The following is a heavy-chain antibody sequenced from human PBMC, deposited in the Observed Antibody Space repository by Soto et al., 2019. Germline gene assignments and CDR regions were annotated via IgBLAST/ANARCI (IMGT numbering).Heavy chain of an antibody. V-gene: IGHV1-8*01. CDR3: ARLGYCSGGSCYLFDY. Sequence: QVQLVQSGAEVKKPGASVKVSCKASGYTFTSYDINWVRQATGQGLEWMGWMNPNSGNTGYAQKFQGTVTMTRNTAISTAYMELSSLRSDDTAVYYVARLGYCSGGSCYLFDYWGQGTLVTVSS. CDR2: MNPNSGNT. CDR1: GYTFTSYD. J-gene: IGHJ4*02. D-gene: IGHD2-15*01.